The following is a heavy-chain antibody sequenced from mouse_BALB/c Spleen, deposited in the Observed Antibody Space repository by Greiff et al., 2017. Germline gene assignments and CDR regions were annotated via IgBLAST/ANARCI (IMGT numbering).Heavy chain of an antibody. Sequence: QVQLQQSGAELVRPGTSVKISCKASGYTFTNYWLGWVKQRPGHGLEWIGDIYPGGGYTNYNEKFKGKATMTADTSSSTADMQLSSLTSEDSAVYFCARSAGYYYAMDYWGQGTSVTVSS. D-gene: IGHD2-12*01. V-gene: IGHV1-63*02. CDR2: IYPGGGYT. J-gene: IGHJ4*01. CDR3: ARSAGYYYAMDY. CDR1: GYTFTNYW.